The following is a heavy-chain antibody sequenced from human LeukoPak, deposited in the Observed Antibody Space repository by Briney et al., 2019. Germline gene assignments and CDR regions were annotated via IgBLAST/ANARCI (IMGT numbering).Heavy chain of an antibody. V-gene: IGHV4-39*07. J-gene: IGHJ4*02. D-gene: IGHD6-19*01. CDR3: ARTVAGKLVFDY. CDR1: GGSVSSSGHY. CDR2: IYYSGST. Sequence: SETLSLTCTVSGGSVSSSGHYRGWIRQPPGKGLEWIGSIYYSGSTYDSSSLKSRVTTSVDTSKNQFSLKLSSVTAADTAIYYCARTVAGKLVFDYWGQGTLVTVSS.